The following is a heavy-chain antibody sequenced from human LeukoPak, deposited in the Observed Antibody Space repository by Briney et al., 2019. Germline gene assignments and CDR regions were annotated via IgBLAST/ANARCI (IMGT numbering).Heavy chain of an antibody. CDR3: ARHSPILTGYPFDC. CDR1: GGSISSSSYY. CDR2: IYYSGST. V-gene: IGHV4-39*01. Sequence: SETLSLTCTVSGGSISSSSYYWGWIRQPPGKGLEWIGSIYYSGSTYYNPSLKSRVTISVDTSKNQFSLKLSSVTAADTAVYYCARHSPILTGYPFDCWGQGTLVTVSS. J-gene: IGHJ4*02. D-gene: IGHD3-9*01.